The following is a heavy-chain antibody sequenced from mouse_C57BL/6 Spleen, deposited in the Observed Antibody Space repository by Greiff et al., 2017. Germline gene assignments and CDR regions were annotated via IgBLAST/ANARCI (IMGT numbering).Heavy chain of an antibody. Sequence: VQLQPPGAELVKPGASVKVSCKASGYTFTSYWLHWVKQRPGQGLEWIGRIHPSDSDTNYNQKFKGKATLTVDNCSITAYMQLSRLTSEDSAVYYSAMEGYDYDGYGDYWGQGTTLTVSS. CDR3: AMEGYDYDGYGDY. CDR1: GYTFTSYW. D-gene: IGHD2-4*01. J-gene: IGHJ2*01. CDR2: IHPSDSDT. V-gene: IGHV1-74*01.